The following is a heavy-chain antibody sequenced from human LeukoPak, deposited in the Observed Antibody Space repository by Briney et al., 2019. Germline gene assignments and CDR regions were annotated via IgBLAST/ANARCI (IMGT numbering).Heavy chain of an antibody. D-gene: IGHD3-3*01. J-gene: IGHJ5*02. V-gene: IGHV4-59*01. Sequence: SETLSLTCTVSGGSISSYYWSWIRQPPGKGLEWIGYIYYSGSTNYNPSLKSRVTISVDTSKNQFSLKLSPVTAADTAVYYCARGYYDFWSGYYISYWFDPWGQGTLVTVSS. CDR3: ARGYYDFWSGYYISYWFDP. CDR1: GGSISSYY. CDR2: IYYSGST.